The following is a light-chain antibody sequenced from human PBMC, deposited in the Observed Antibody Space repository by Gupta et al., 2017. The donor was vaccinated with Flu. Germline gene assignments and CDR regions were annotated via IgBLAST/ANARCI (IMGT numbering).Light chain of an antibody. CDR2: EDN. CDR3: YSTDSSVNHCL. J-gene: IGLJ3*02. Sequence: GQTASITGSGDELATNYAYWYQQKAGHAPVLIIYEDNKRPSGVPARFSGSSSGTKANLTINAAQEEDDADFYCYSTDSSVNHCLFGGGTKLTVL. CDR1: ELATNY. V-gene: IGLV3-10*01.